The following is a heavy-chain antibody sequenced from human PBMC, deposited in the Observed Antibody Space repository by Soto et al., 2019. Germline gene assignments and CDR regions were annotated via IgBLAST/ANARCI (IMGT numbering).Heavy chain of an antibody. J-gene: IGHJ3*02. D-gene: IGHD2-15*01. CDR1: GFAFGNSA. V-gene: IGHV1-58*01. Sequence: QMQVVQSGPEVKQPGTSVKVSCKTSGFAFGNSAVQWVRQARGQRLEWMGWIVVGSGTTNYEQRFQKRVTITRDMYTSTVHMELGCLRSEDTAVYYCAAELYSGGSCCSFDIWGQGTMVTVSS. CDR3: AAELYSGGSCCSFDI. CDR2: IVVGSGTT.